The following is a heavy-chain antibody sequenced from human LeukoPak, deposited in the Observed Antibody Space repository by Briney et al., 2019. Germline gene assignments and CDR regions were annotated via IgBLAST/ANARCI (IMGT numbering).Heavy chain of an antibody. D-gene: IGHD3-9*01. J-gene: IGHJ6*02. Sequence: SVKVSCKASGGTFSSYAISWVRQAPGQGLEWMGGIIPIFGTANYAQKFQGRVTITADESTSTAYMELSSLRSEDTAVYYCARALYYDILTGYYMDGMDVWGQGTTVTVSS. CDR3: ARALYYDILTGYYMDGMDV. CDR2: IIPIFGTA. V-gene: IGHV1-69*01. CDR1: GGTFSSYA.